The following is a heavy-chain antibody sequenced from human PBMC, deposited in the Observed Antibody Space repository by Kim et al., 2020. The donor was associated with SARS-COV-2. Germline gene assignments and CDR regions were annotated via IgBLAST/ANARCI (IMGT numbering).Heavy chain of an antibody. J-gene: IGHJ5*02. Sequence: SVKVSCKASVGTFSSYAISWVRQAPGQGLEWMGRIIPILCIANYAQKFQGRVTITADKSTSTAYMELSSLRSEDTAVYYCARGAAAGYNWFDPWGQGTLVTVSS. D-gene: IGHD6-13*01. V-gene: IGHV1-69*04. CDR2: IIPILCIA. CDR1: VGTFSSYA. CDR3: ARGAAAGYNWFDP.